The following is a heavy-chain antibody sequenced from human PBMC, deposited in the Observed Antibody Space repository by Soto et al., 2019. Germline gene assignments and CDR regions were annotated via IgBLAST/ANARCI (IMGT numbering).Heavy chain of an antibody. D-gene: IGHD5-12*01. J-gene: IGHJ2*01. CDR2: IIPIFGTA. V-gene: IGHV1-69*12. CDR3: ARGNHRWLQLWYFDL. CDR1: GGTFSSYT. Sequence: QVQLVQSGAEVKKPGSSVTVSCKASGGTFSSYTISWVRQAPGQGLEWMGGIIPIFGTANYAQKFQGRVTHHAHEPTSTAYMELCSLRSEDTAVYYCARGNHRWLQLWYFDLWGRGTLVTVSS.